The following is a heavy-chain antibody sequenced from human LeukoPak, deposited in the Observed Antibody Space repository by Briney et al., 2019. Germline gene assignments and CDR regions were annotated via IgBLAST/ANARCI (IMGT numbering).Heavy chain of an antibody. V-gene: IGHV4-34*01. Sequence: SETLSLTCAVSGGSFSDYYWNWMRQSPGKGLEWIGEINHSGNTEFNPSLESRVTISVDTSKSQFSLKMSSMTAADTAVYWCASRASTRPLGYWGQGTLVTVSS. J-gene: IGHJ4*02. CDR1: GGSFSDYY. CDR3: ASRASTRPLGY. CDR2: INHSGNT. D-gene: IGHD3-16*01.